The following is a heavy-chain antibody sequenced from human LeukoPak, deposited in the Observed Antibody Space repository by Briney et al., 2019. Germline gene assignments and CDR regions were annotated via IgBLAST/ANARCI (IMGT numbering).Heavy chain of an antibody. J-gene: IGHJ4*02. Sequence: ASVKVSCKASGYTFTSYGISWVRQAPGQGLEWMGWITAYNDNTYYAQKLQGRVTMTTDTSTSTAYMKLRSLRSDDKAVYYCARDLRRGSSSWYVSGGDYWGQGTLVTVSS. CDR1: GYTFTSYG. CDR3: ARDLRRGSSSWYVSGGDY. D-gene: IGHD6-13*01. CDR2: ITAYNDNT. V-gene: IGHV1-18*01.